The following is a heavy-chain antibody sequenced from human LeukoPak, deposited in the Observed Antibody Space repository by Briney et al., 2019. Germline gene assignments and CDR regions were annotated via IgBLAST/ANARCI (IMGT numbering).Heavy chain of an antibody. Sequence: GGSLRLSCVASGFNFGEYGMSWVRQAPGKGLEWLSSIHWNDGSASYADSVRGRFTISRDNAKNTLYLQMIGLTVDDTAFYYCARDGDDSAISPPLDYWGQGALVTVSS. CDR1: GFNFGEYG. V-gene: IGHV3-20*04. J-gene: IGHJ4*02. CDR2: IHWNDGSA. D-gene: IGHD1-1*01. CDR3: ARDGDDSAISPPLDY.